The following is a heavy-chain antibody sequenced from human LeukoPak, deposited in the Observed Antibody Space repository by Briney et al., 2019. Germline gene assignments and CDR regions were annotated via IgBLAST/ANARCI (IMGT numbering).Heavy chain of an antibody. Sequence: ASVKVSCKASGYTFTSYDINWVRQATGQGLEWMGWMNPNSGNTGYAQKFQGGVTMTRNTSISTAYMELSSLRSEDTAVYYCARGHLSRPYYDFWSGSKYGMDVWGQGTTVTVSS. J-gene: IGHJ6*02. D-gene: IGHD3-3*01. CDR2: MNPNSGNT. V-gene: IGHV1-8*01. CDR1: GYTFTSYD. CDR3: ARGHLSRPYYDFWSGSKYGMDV.